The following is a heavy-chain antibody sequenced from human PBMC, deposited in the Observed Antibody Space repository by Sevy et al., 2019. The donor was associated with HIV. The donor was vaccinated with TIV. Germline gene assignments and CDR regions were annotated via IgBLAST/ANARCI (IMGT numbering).Heavy chain of an antibody. J-gene: IGHJ6*02. Sequence: GGSLRLSCVGSGFIFDDYGMHWVRQAPGKGLEWVALISHDGGKKYYADSVKGRFTISRDNFKNTLYLQMNTLRRDDTAAYICTKDPPVYGDFPYGMDVWGQGTTVTVSS. D-gene: IGHD4-17*01. CDR2: ISHDGGKK. V-gene: IGHV3-30*18. CDR3: TKDPPVYGDFPYGMDV. CDR1: GFIFDDYG.